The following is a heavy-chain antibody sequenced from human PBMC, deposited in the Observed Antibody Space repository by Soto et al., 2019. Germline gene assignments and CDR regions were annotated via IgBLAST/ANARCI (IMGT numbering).Heavy chain of an antibody. D-gene: IGHD1-26*01. CDR1: GFSLTTSGMC. J-gene: IGHJ4*02. CDR2: IDWDDYE. Sequence: SGPTLVNPTQTLTLTCTFSGFSLTTSGMCVSWIRQPPGKALEWLARIDWDDYEYYSTSLKTRLTISKDTPKNQVVLTLTNMDPVDTATYYCARYYGTSFDYWGQGTLVTVSS. CDR3: ARYYGTSFDY. V-gene: IGHV2-70*11.